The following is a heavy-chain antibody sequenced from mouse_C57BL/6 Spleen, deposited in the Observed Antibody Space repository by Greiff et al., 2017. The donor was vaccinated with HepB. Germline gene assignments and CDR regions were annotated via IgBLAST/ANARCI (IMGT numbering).Heavy chain of an antibody. Sequence: EVMLVESGGGLVQPKGSLKLSCAASGFSFNTYAMNWVRQAPGKGLEWVARIRSKSNNYATYYADSVKDRFTISRDDSESMLYLQMNNLKTEDTAMYYCVRHRGLPLYAMDYWGQGTSVTVSS. CDR3: VRHRGLPLYAMDY. CDR2: IRSKSNNYAT. D-gene: IGHD2-4*01. J-gene: IGHJ4*01. CDR1: GFSFNTYA. V-gene: IGHV10-1*01.